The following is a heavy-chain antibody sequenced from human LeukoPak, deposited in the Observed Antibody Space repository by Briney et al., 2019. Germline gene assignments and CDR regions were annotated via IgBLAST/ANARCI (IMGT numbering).Heavy chain of an antibody. J-gene: IGHJ4*02. D-gene: IGHD6-13*01. CDR2: ISSSSSYI. Sequence: GGSLRLSCAASGFTFSSYGMHWVRQAPGKGLEWVSSISSSSSYIYYADSVKGRFTISRDNAKNSLYLQMNSLRAEDTAVYYCARRWGSSWYVFDYWGQGTLVTVSS. CDR1: GFTFSSYG. V-gene: IGHV3-21*01. CDR3: ARRWGSSWYVFDY.